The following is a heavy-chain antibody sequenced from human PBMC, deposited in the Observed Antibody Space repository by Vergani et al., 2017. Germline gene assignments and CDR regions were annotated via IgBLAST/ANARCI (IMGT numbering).Heavy chain of an antibody. CDR1: GFTFSSYA. CDR3: ASFLDRYNWNDGADY. J-gene: IGHJ4*02. CDR2: ISYDGSNK. Sequence: VQLLESGGGLVQPGRSLRLSCAASGFTFSSYAMHWVRQAPGKGLEWVAVISYDGSNKYYADSVKGRFTISRDNSKNTLYLQMNSLRAEDTAVYYCASFLDRYNWNDGADYWGQGTLVTVSS. D-gene: IGHD1-1*01. V-gene: IGHV3-30-3*01.